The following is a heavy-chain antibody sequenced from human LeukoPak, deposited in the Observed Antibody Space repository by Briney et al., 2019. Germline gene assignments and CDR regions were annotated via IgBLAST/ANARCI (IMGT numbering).Heavy chain of an antibody. J-gene: IGHJ4*02. CDR1: GYTFSGNF. CDR3: VTGFTTMAVDYFDY. V-gene: IGHV1-2*02. CDR2: INPNTGGT. Sequence: GASVKVSCKASGYTFSGNFIHWVRQAPGLGLEWMGWINPNTGGTNSAEKFQGRVTLTRDTSLTTAYMELTSLRSEDTAVYYCVTGFTTMAVDYFDYWGQGTLVTVSP. D-gene: IGHD5-18*01.